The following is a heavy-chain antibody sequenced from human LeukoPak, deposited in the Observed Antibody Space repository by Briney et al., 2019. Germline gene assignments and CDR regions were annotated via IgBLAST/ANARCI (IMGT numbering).Heavy chain of an antibody. V-gene: IGHV1-8*01. Sequence: GASVKVSCKASGYTFTSYDINWVRQATGQGLGWMGWMNPNSGNTGYAQKFQGRVTMTRNTSISTAYMELSSLRSEDTAVYYCARGDEGISSGWTEFDYWGQGTLVTVSS. CDR2: MNPNSGNT. CDR3: ARGDEGISSGWTEFDY. D-gene: IGHD6-19*01. J-gene: IGHJ4*02. CDR1: GYTFTSYD.